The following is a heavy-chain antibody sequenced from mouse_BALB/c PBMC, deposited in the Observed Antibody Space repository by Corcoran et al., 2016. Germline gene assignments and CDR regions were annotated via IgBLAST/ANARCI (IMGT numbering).Heavy chain of an antibody. J-gene: IGHJ4*01. CDR3: ARGGARYGNYCAMDY. V-gene: IGHV9-4*02. Sequence: QIQLVQSGPELKKPGETVRISCKASGYTITTAGMQWVQKMPGKGLKWIGWINTHSGVPKYAEDFKGRFAFSLETSASTAYLQISNLKNEDTATYFCARGGARYGNYCAMDYWGQGTSVTVSS. CDR1: GYTITTAG. CDR2: INTHSGVP. D-gene: IGHD2-10*02.